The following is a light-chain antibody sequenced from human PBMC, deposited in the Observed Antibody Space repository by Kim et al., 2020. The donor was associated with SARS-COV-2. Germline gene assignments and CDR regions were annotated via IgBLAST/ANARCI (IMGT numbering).Light chain of an antibody. J-gene: IGLJ2*01. CDR1: SSDVGGYPY. Sequence: QSALTQPASVSGSPGQAITISCTGTSSDVGGYPYVSWFQQHPGKAPKVMIYDVNNRPSGVSNRFSGSKSGNTASLTISGLQAEDEADYYCSSYTTGNTLVFGGGTQLTVL. CDR2: DVN. V-gene: IGLV2-14*03. CDR3: SSYTTGNTLV.